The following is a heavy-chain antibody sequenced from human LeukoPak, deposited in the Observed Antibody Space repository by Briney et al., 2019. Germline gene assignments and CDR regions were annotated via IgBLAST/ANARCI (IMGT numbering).Heavy chain of an antibody. CDR1: GYSFTSYW. Sequence: GESLKISCKGSGYSFTSYWIGWVRQMPGKGLEWMGIIYPGDSDTRYSPSFQGQVTISADKSISTAYLQWSSLKASDTAMYYCARGQYSSKWHCYFDYWGQGTLVTVSS. CDR2: IYPGDSDT. V-gene: IGHV5-51*01. D-gene: IGHD6-19*01. J-gene: IGHJ4*02. CDR3: ARGQYSSKWHCYFDY.